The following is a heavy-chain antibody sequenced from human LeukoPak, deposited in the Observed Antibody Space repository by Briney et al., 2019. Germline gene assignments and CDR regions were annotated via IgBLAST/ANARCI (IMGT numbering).Heavy chain of an antibody. CDR3: ARGLKWSYYYGTDV. Sequence: PSETLSLTCAVYGGSFSGYYWSWIRQPPGKGLEWIGEINHSGSTNYNPSLKSRVTISVDTSKNQFSLKLSSVTAADTAVYYCARGLKWSYYYGTDVWGQGTTVTVSS. CDR2: INHSGST. CDR1: GGSFSGYY. J-gene: IGHJ6*02. D-gene: IGHD2-15*01. V-gene: IGHV4-34*01.